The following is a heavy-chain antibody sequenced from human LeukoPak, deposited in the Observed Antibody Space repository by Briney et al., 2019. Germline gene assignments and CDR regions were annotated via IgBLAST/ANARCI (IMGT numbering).Heavy chain of an antibody. D-gene: IGHD5-24*01. CDR2: IYRGGST. Sequence: PGGSLRLSCAASGFTVSTKYMSWVRQAPGKGLEWVSVIYRGGSTYYADSVKGRFTISRDNSKNTLYLQMNSLRGEDTAVYYCARDPWGDGYNPSGFDYWGQGTLVTVSS. J-gene: IGHJ4*02. CDR3: ARDPWGDGYNPSGFDY. V-gene: IGHV3-66*01. CDR1: GFTVSTKY.